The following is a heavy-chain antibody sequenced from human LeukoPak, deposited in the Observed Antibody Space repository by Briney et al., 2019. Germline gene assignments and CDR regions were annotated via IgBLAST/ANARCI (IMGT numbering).Heavy chain of an antibody. D-gene: IGHD3-10*01. CDR2: IYYSGST. J-gene: IGHJ4*02. Sequence: SETLSLTCTVSGGSISSYYWSWIRQPPGKGLEWIGYIYYSGSTNYNPSLKSRVTISVDTSKNQFSLKLSSVTAADTAVYYCAGDSGSGRTFDYWGQGTLVTVSS. CDR3: AGDSGSGRTFDY. V-gene: IGHV4-59*01. CDR1: GGSISSYY.